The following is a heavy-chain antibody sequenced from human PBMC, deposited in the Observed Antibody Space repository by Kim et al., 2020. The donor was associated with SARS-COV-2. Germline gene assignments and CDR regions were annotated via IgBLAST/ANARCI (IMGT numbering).Heavy chain of an antibody. D-gene: IGHD2-15*01. CDR3: ARKDCSGGSCAFDP. Sequence: YEDSVKGRVTISRDNAKNTLYLQMNSLRTEDTAVYHCARKDCSGGSCAFDPWGQGTLVTVSS. V-gene: IGHV3-74*01. J-gene: IGHJ5*02.